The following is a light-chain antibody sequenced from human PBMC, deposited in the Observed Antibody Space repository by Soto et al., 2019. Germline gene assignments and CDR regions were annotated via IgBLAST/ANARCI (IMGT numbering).Light chain of an antibody. CDR2: AAS. CDR3: LQYYNYPYT. V-gene: IGKV1-6*01. J-gene: IGKJ2*01. Sequence: AIQMTQSPSSLSASVGDRVTITCRASQGIRDDLNWYQQKPGKAPKLLIYAASSLQSGVPSRFSASRSGTDFTLTIRRLQPEDFTAYYCLQYYNYPYTFGQGTKVEIK. CDR1: QGIRDD.